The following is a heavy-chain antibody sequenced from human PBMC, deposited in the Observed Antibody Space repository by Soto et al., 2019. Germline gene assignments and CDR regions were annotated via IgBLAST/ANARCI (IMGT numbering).Heavy chain of an antibody. D-gene: IGHD6-19*01. J-gene: IGHJ1*01. Sequence: QMQLVQSGPEVKKPGTSVKVSCKASGFTFTSSAVQWVRQARGQRLEWIGWIVVGSGNTNYAQKFQERVTITRDMSTSTAYMELSSLRSEDTAVYYCVALAVADIAEYFQHWGQGTLVTVSS. V-gene: IGHV1-58*01. CDR2: IVVGSGNT. CDR1: GFTFTSSA. CDR3: VALAVADIAEYFQH.